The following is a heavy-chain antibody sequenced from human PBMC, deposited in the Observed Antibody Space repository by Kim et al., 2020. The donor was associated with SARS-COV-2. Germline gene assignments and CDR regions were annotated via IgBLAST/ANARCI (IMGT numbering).Heavy chain of an antibody. CDR3: ASGSYYLFDY. CDR2: GTP. J-gene: IGHJ4*02. Sequence: GTPMYAQGFTGRFVFSWDTSVSTAYLQISSLKAEDTAVYYCASGSYYLFDYWGQGTLVTVSS. V-gene: IGHV7-4-1*02. D-gene: IGHD3-10*01.